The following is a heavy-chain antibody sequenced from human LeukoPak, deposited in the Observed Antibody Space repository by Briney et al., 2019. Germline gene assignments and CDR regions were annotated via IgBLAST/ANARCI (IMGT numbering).Heavy chain of an antibody. CDR3: AKDRGYSGYESFDY. CDR1: GFTFSDYY. V-gene: IGHV3-11*04. Sequence: GGSLRLSCAASGFTFSDYYMSWIRQAPGKGLEWVSYINTSGDTIYYADSVKGRFTISRDNAKNSLYLQMNSLRAEDTAVYYCAKDRGYSGYESFDYWGQGTLVTVSS. J-gene: IGHJ4*02. CDR2: INTSGDTI. D-gene: IGHD5-12*01.